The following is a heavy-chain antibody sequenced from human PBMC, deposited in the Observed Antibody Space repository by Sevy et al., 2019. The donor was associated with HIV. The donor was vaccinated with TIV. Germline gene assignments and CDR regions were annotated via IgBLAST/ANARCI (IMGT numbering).Heavy chain of an antibody. Sequence: ASVKVSCKASGGTFSSYAISWVRQAPGQGLEWMGGIIPIFGTANYAKKFQGRVTITADESTSTAYIELSSLRSEDTAVYYCARSHIVVVPAAIFRWFDPWGQGTLVTVSS. CDR2: IIPIFGTA. D-gene: IGHD2-2*01. V-gene: IGHV1-69*13. CDR1: GGTFSSYA. CDR3: ARSHIVVVPAAIFRWFDP. J-gene: IGHJ5*02.